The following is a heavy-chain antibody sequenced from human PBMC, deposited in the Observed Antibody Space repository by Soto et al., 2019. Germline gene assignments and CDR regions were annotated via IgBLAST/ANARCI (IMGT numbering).Heavy chain of an antibody. Sequence: ASVKVSCKASGYTFTSYGISWVRQAPGQGLEWMGWISAYNGNTNYAQKLQGRVTMTTDTSTSTAYMELRSLRSDDTAVYYCARDRKQWLGGYYYYGMEVWGQGTTVTVSS. J-gene: IGHJ6*02. D-gene: IGHD6-19*01. CDR2: ISAYNGNT. CDR3: ARDRKQWLGGYYYYGMEV. V-gene: IGHV1-18*04. CDR1: GYTFTSYG.